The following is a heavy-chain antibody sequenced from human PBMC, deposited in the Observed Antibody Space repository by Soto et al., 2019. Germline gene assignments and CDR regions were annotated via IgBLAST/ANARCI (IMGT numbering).Heavy chain of an antibody. CDR1: GFSLNSNGVG. J-gene: IGHJ4*02. CDR2: VYWDDVK. CDR3: AHKGPGDFPLDY. Sequence: QITLKESGPTLVKPTQTLTLTCTLSGFSLNSNGVGVGWIRQSPGKALEWLAVVYWDDVKHYSPSLERRLTITKDTSETEVVLTMTNMDPVDTGTYYCAHKGPGDFPLDYWGQGMLVTVSS. D-gene: IGHD4-17*01. V-gene: IGHV2-5*02.